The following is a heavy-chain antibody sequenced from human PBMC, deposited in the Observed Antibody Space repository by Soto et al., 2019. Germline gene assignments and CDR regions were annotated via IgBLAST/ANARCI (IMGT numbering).Heavy chain of an antibody. Sequence: SETLSITCTFSGCSSNTFYLSWVRQPAGKGLEWIGRIFSSGSTSFNPSLESRVAMSVDTSKNHFSLNLSSVTAADMAVYYCAREGSYSAYNFAHGIQLWSFDFWGQGALVNVSS. CDR1: GCSSNTFY. CDR2: IFSSGST. V-gene: IGHV4-4*07. CDR3: AREGSYSAYNFAHGIQLWSFDF. D-gene: IGHD5-12*01. J-gene: IGHJ4*02.